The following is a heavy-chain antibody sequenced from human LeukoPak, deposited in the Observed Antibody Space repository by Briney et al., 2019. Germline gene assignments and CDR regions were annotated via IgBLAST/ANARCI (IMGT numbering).Heavy chain of an antibody. D-gene: IGHD3-22*01. CDR3: ARDYYYDSSGFLDAFDI. V-gene: IGHV3-48*03. CDR2: IDSSGSTI. CDR1: GFTFSSYE. J-gene: IGHJ3*02. Sequence: EPGGSLRLSCAASGFTFSSYEMNWVRQAPGKGLEWVSYIDSSGSTIHYADSVKGRFTISRDNAKNSLYLQMNSLRADDTAVYYCARDYYYDSSGFLDAFDIWGQGTMVTVSS.